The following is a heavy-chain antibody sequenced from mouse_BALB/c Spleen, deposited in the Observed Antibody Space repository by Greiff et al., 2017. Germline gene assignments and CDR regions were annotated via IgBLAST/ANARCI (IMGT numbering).Heavy chain of an antibody. CDR1: GYTFTSYW. V-gene: IGHV1-87*01. J-gene: IGHJ4*01. D-gene: IGHD2-3*01. CDR2: IYPGDGDT. Sequence: QVQLKQSGAELARPGASVKLSCKASGYTFTSYWMQWVKQRPGQGLEWIGAIYPGDGDTRYTQKFKGKATLTADKSSSTAYMQLSSLASEDSAVYYCAREDGYYGLYAMDYWGQGTSVTVSS. CDR3: AREDGYYGLYAMDY.